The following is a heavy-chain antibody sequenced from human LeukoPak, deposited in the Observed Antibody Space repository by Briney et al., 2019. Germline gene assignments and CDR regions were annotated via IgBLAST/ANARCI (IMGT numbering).Heavy chain of an antibody. CDR1: GFTFSNFW. D-gene: IGHD3-22*01. V-gene: IGHV3-7*01. J-gene: IGHJ4*02. CDR2: IKDDGSDK. Sequence: QTGGSLRLSCAASGFTFSNFWMSWVRQAPGKGLEWVANIKDDGSDKYYVDSVKGRFTISRDNAKNSLYLQMNSLRAEDTAMYYCAPYYDDSSAYPFWGQGTLVTVSS. CDR3: APYYDDSSAYPF.